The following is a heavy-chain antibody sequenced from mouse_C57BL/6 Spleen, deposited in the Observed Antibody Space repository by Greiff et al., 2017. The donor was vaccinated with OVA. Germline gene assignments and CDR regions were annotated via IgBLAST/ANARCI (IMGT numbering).Heavy chain of an antibody. CDR3: ATIYYDFYYYAMDY. J-gene: IGHJ4*01. D-gene: IGHD2-4*01. V-gene: IGHV1-74*01. Sequence: QVQLQQPGAELVKPGASVKVSCKASGYTFTSYWMHWVKQRPGQGLEWIGRIHPSDSDTNYNQKFKGKATLTVDKSSSTAYMQLSSLISEDSAVYYCATIYYDFYYYAMDYWGQGTSVTVSS. CDR1: GYTFTSYW. CDR2: IHPSDSDT.